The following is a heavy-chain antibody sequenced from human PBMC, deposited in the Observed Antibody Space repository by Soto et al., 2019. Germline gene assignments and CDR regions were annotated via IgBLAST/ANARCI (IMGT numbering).Heavy chain of an antibody. CDR2: ISYDGSNK. CDR3: ARAGYCSGGSCYPAPFQH. CDR1: GFTFSSYA. Sequence: QVQLVESGGGVVQPGRSLRLSCAASGFTFSSYAMHWVRQAPGKGLEWVAVISYDGSNKYYADSVKGRFTISRDNSKNTLYLQMNSLRAEDTAVYYCARAGYCSGGSCYPAPFQHWGQGTLVTVSS. J-gene: IGHJ1*01. D-gene: IGHD2-15*01. V-gene: IGHV3-30-3*01.